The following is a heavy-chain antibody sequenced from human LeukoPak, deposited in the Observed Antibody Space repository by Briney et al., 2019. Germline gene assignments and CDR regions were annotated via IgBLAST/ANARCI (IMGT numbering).Heavy chain of an antibody. CDR3: AKDGGYDLYYYYMDV. J-gene: IGHJ6*03. V-gene: IGHV3-23*01. CDR1: GFTFSSYA. CDR2: ISGSGGST. D-gene: IGHD3-3*01. Sequence: GGSLRLSCAASGFTFSSYAMSWVRQAPGKGLGWVSAISGSGGSTYYADPVKGRFTISRDNSKNTLYLQMNSLRAEDTAVYYCAKDGGYDLYYYYMDVWGKGTTVTVSS.